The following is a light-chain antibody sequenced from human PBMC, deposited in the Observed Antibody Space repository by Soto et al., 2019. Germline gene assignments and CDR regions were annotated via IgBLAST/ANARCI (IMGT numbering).Light chain of an antibody. Sequence: EIVMTQSPATLSVSPGERATLSCRASQSVSSNLAWYQQKPGQAPRLLIYGASTRATGIPARFSGSGSGTAFTITISSLTSEDFAVYYCPQYNNSPFTFGPGTKVDIK. CDR2: GAS. V-gene: IGKV3-15*01. CDR3: PQYNNSPFT. CDR1: QSVSSN. J-gene: IGKJ3*01.